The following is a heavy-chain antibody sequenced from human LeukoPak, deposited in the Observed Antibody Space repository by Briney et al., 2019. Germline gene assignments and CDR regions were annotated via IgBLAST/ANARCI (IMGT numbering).Heavy chain of an antibody. Sequence: PSETLSLTCTVSGGPISSGNYHWHWIRQPAGKGLDWIGRVHSSGSTNHNPSLKSRVTISRDTSKNQFSLIVSSVTAADTAMYFCARSKGDYGSGSLGYWGQGTLVTVAS. CDR2: VHSSGST. CDR1: GGPISSGNYH. V-gene: IGHV4-61*02. D-gene: IGHD3-10*01. J-gene: IGHJ4*02. CDR3: ARSKGDYGSGSLGY.